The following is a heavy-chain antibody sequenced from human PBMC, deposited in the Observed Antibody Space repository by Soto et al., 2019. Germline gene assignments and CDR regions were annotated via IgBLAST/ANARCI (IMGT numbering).Heavy chain of an antibody. CDR3: ARSFGVAAAVPFVY. CDR2: IYYSGST. CDR1: GGSISSGGYY. J-gene: IGHJ4*02. Sequence: QVQLQESGPGLVKPSQTLSLTCTVAGGSISSGGYYWSWIRQHPGKGLWWIGYIYYSGSTYFKRSLQISVTISVDMSKYQFSLKLSSVSAADTAVFYSARSFGVAAAVPFVYCCQGTLVTVSS. V-gene: IGHV4-31*03. D-gene: IGHD6-13*01.